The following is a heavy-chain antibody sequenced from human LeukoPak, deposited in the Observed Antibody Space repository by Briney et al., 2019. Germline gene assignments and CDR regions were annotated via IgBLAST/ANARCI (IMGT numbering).Heavy chain of an antibody. V-gene: IGHV4-59*11. J-gene: IGHJ4*02. D-gene: IGHD3-9*01. CDR1: GGSISRHY. CDR3: ARESYDILTGYYNQFDY. CDR2: IYYSGST. Sequence: SSETLSLTCTVSGGSISRHYWSWIRQPPGKGLGWIGYIYYSGSTNYNPSLKSRVTISVDTSKNQFSLKLSSVTAADTAVYYCARESYDILTGYYNQFDYWGQGTLVTVSS.